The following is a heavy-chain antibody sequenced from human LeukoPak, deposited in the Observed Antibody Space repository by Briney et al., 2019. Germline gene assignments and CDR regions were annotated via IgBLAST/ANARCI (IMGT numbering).Heavy chain of an antibody. J-gene: IGHJ4*02. CDR1: GGSISSSSYY. CDR2: IYYSGST. Sequence: SETLSLTCTVSGGSISSSSYYWGWIRRPPGKGLEWIGSIYYSGSTYYNPSLKSRVTISIDTSKNQFSLKLTSVTAADTAIFYCASGYLVHTFDFWGQGTLGTVSS. D-gene: IGHD2-2*03. CDR3: ASGYLVHTFDF. V-gene: IGHV4-39*01.